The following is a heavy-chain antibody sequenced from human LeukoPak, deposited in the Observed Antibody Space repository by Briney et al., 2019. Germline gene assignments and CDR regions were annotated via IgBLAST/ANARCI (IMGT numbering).Heavy chain of an antibody. Sequence: ASVKVSCTASGYTFTSYYMHWVRQASGQGLEWMGIINPSGGSTSYAQKFQGRVTMTRDTSTSTVYMELSSLRPEDTAVYYCARESSGSARLGYWGQGTLVTVSS. CDR3: ARESSGSARLGY. CDR1: GYTFTSYY. D-gene: IGHD6-19*01. V-gene: IGHV1-46*01. CDR2: INPSGGST. J-gene: IGHJ4*02.